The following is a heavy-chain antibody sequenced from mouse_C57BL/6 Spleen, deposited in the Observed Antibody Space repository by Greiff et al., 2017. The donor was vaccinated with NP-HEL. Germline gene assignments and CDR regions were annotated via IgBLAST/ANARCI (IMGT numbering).Heavy chain of an antibody. CDR2: ISSGGSYT. D-gene: IGHD2-3*01. V-gene: IGHV5-6*01. J-gene: IGHJ4*01. CDR3: ARGDGYYEGDG. CDR1: GFTFTSYG. Sequence: EVQRVESGGDLVKPGGSLKLSCAASGFTFTSYGMSWVRQTPDKRLEWVATISSGGSYTYYPDSVKGRFTISRDNAKNTLYLQMSSLKSEDTAMYYCARGDGYYEGDGWGQGTSVTVSS.